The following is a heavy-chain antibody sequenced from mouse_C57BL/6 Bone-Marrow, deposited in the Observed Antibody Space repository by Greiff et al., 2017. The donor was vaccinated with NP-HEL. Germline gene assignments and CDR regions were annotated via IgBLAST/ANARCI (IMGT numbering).Heavy chain of an antibody. D-gene: IGHD1-1*01. J-gene: IGHJ3*01. V-gene: IGHV5-4*03. CDR2: ISAGGSYT. CDR1: GFTFSSYA. Sequence: EVMLVESGGGLVKPGGSLKLSCAASGFTFSSYAMSLVRQTPEKRLEWVATISAGGSYTYYPDNVKGRFTISRDNAKNNLYLQMSHLKSEDTAMYYCARGGNYYGSGAYWGQGTLVTVSA. CDR3: ARGGNYYGSGAY.